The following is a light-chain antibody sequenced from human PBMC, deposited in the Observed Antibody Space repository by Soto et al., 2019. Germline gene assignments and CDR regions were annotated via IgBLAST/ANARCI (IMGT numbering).Light chain of an antibody. J-gene: IGKJ1*01. Sequence: DIQMTQSPSTLSAFVGDRVTITCRASQSITSWLAWYQQKPGKAPNLLIYKASSLESGVPSRFSGSGSGTEFTLTISSLQPDDSATYYCQHYNTYPWTFGEGTKVEIK. CDR3: QHYNTYPWT. V-gene: IGKV1-5*03. CDR2: KAS. CDR1: QSITSW.